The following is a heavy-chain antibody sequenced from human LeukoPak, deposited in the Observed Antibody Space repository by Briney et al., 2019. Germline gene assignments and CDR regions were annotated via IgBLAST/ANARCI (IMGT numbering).Heavy chain of an antibody. CDR2: IYHSGST. J-gene: IGHJ6*03. CDR3: ARDFSMTTVTTGSYSYYYYMDV. V-gene: IGHV4-38-2*02. D-gene: IGHD4-17*01. Sequence: NSSETLSLTCTVSGYSISSGYYWGWIRQPPGKGLEWIGSIYHSGSTYYNPSLKSRVTISVDTSKNQFSLQLNSVTPEDTAVYYCARDFSMTTVTTGSYSYYYYMDVWGKGTTVTVSS. CDR1: GYSISSGYY.